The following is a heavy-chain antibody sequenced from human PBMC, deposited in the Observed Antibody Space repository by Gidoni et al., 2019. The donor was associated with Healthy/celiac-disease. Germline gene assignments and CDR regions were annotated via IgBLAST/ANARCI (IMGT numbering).Heavy chain of an antibody. CDR2: IYYSGST. Sequence: QLQLQESGPGLVKPSETLSLTCTVAGGSISSSSYYWGWIRQPPGKGLEWIGSIYYSGSTYYNPSLKSRVTISVDTSKNQFSLKLSSVTAADTAVYYCAKISSSWPGPPNWFDPWGQGTLVTVSS. CDR1: GGSISSSSYY. V-gene: IGHV4-39*01. CDR3: AKISSSWPGPPNWFDP. D-gene: IGHD6-13*01. J-gene: IGHJ5*02.